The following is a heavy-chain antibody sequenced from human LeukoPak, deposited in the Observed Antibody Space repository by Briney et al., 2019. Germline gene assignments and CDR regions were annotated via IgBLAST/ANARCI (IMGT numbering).Heavy chain of an antibody. J-gene: IGHJ4*02. D-gene: IGHD1-26*01. V-gene: IGHV3-53*01. CDR2: TYSGGST. CDR3: GRAGGRFSPDY. CDR1: GFPVSSNY. Sequence: GGSLRLSCAASGFPVSSNYMSWVRQAPGKGLEWVSVTYSGGSTYYADSVKGRFTISRDNAKNTLYLQMNSLRAEDTAVYYCGRAGGRFSPDYWGQGTLVTVSS.